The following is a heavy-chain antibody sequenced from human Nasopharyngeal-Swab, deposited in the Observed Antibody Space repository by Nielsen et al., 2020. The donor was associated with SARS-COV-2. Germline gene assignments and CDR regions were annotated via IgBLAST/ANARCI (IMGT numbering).Heavy chain of an antibody. Sequence: SETLSLTCTVPGGPISGYYWSWIRQPPGQGLEWIGHIFYSGSATYNPSLRSRVTISVDTSKNQFSLRLSSVTAADTAVYFCARRGNSYGGNWFDSWGLGSLVVVSS. CDR1: GGPISGYY. CDR2: IFYSGSA. CDR3: ARRGNSYGGNWFDS. J-gene: IGHJ5*01. D-gene: IGHD2/OR15-2a*01. V-gene: IGHV4-59*01.